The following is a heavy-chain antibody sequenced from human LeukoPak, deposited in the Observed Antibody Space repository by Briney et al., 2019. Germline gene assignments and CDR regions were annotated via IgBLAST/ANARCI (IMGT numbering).Heavy chain of an antibody. CDR2: INPNSGGT. CDR1: GYTFTGYY. V-gene: IGHV1-2*02. Sequence: GASVKVSCKASGYTFTGYYMHWVRQAPGQGLEWMGWINPNSGGTNYAQKFQGRVTMTRDTSISTAYMELSRLRSDDTAVYYCARGLAFSYQLLYEMTAPFDYWGQGTLVTVSS. J-gene: IGHJ4*02. CDR3: ARGLAFSYQLLYEMTAPFDY. D-gene: IGHD2-2*02.